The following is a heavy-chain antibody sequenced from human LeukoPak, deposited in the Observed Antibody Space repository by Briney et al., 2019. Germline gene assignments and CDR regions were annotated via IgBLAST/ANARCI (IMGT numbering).Heavy chain of an antibody. CDR3: AKEPQPWLGAFDI. CDR2: VWYDATKK. CDR1: GFTFSNFA. V-gene: IGHV3-33*06. J-gene: IGHJ3*02. D-gene: IGHD5-18*01. Sequence: GGSLRLSCAASGFTFSNFAMHWVRQAPGKGPEWVAIVWYDATKKYYVDSVDGRFTISRDNSKNTLYLQMDSLRAEDTAVYYCAKEPQPWLGAFDIRGQGTMVTVSS.